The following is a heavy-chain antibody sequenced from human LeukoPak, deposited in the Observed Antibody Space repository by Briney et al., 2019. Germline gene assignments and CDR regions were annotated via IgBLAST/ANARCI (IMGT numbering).Heavy chain of an antibody. CDR3: RCGSWRSSFDY. CDR2: IEQDGSGK. Sequence: GGSLRLSCAASGFTFSTYWMTWVRQAPGKGLEWVANIEQDGSGKYYVDSVKGRFTISRDNAKNSLYLQMNSLRAEDTAVYFCRCGSWRSSFDYWGQGTLVTVSS. J-gene: IGHJ4*02. V-gene: IGHV3-7*02. D-gene: IGHD3-10*01. CDR1: GFTFSTYW.